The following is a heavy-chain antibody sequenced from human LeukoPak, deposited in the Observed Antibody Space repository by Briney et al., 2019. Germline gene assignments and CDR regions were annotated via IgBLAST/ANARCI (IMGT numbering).Heavy chain of an antibody. CDR2: ISGSSSSI. V-gene: IGHV3-48*01. Sequence: GGSLRLSCVASGFTFSSYSTNWVRQAPGKGLEWISYISGSSSSIYYADSVKGRFTISRDNAKNSLYLQMNSLRAEDTAVYYCARYSGAYSGAFDIWGQGTMVTVSS. J-gene: IGHJ3*02. D-gene: IGHD1-26*01. CDR3: ARYSGAYSGAFDI. CDR1: GFTFSSYS.